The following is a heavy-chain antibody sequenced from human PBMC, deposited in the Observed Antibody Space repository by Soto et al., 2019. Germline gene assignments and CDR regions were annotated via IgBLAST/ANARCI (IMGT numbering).Heavy chain of an antibody. Sequence: SETLSLTCTVSGGSISSYYWSWIRQPPGKGLEWIGYIYYSGSTNYNPSLKSRVTISVDTSKNQFSLKLSSVTAADTAVYYCARGLAAISFDYWGQGTLVTVSS. CDR3: ARGLAAISFDY. CDR2: IYYSGST. J-gene: IGHJ4*02. D-gene: IGHD6-13*01. CDR1: GGSISSYY. V-gene: IGHV4-59*01.